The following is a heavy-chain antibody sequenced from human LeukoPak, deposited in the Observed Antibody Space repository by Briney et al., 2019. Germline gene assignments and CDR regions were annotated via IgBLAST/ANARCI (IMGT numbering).Heavy chain of an antibody. D-gene: IGHD5-18*01. CDR1: GYTFTGYY. V-gene: IGHV1-2*02. CDR3: ARAGNSYGMGVDY. Sequence: ASVKVSCKASGYTFTGYYMHWVRQAPGQGLEWMGWINPNSGGTNYAQKFQGRVTMTRDTTISTAYMELSRLRSDDTAVYYCARAGNSYGMGVDYWGQGTLVTVSS. CDR2: INPNSGGT. J-gene: IGHJ4*02.